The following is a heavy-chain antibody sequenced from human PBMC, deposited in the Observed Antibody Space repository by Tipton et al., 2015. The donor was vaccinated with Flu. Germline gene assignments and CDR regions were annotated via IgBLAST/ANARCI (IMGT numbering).Heavy chain of an antibody. Sequence: TLSLTCSVSGGSVNSAGYFWSWLRQHPGKGLEWIATIHYSGTTYFNPSLKSRVTISIDTSKKYFSLKLKSVTAADTAVYYCATPSYSDTFDLWGQGTMVTISS. V-gene: IGHV4-39*07. CDR3: ATPSYSDTFDL. CDR2: IHYSGTT. CDR1: GGSVNSAGYF. J-gene: IGHJ3*01. D-gene: IGHD2-15*01.